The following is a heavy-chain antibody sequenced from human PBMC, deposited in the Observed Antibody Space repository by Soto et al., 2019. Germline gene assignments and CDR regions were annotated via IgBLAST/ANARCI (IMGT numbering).Heavy chain of an antibody. D-gene: IGHD1-1*01. CDR3: ATTVGRRGRNWFDP. V-gene: IGHV1-58*02. CDR2: IVVGSGNT. CDR1: GFTFTSSA. Sequence: ASVKVSCKASGFTFTSSAMQWVRQARGQSLEWIGWIVVGSGNTNYAQKFQERVTITRDMSTSTAYMELSSLRSEDTAVYYCATTVGRRGRNWFDPWGQGTLVTVSS. J-gene: IGHJ5*02.